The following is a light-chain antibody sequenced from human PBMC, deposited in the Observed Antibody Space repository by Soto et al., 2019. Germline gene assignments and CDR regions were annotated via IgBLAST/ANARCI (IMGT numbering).Light chain of an antibody. CDR1: QSLTNNF. V-gene: IGKV3-20*01. Sequence: EIVLTQSPGTLSLSPGERATLSCRASQSLTNNFLAWHQQKPGRAPRLLIYEASKRDTGTPDRFSGSGSGTDFTLSISKLEPEDFAVYYCQQYGISPRAFGQGTRVEIK. CDR3: QQYGISPRA. J-gene: IGKJ1*01. CDR2: EAS.